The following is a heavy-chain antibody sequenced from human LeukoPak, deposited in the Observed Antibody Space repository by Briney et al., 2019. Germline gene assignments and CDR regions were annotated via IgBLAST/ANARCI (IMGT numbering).Heavy chain of an antibody. J-gene: IGHJ6*03. CDR3: ARRRRSGIVGPNYYYYYMDV. CDR2: INHSGST. CDR1: GGSFSGYY. V-gene: IGHV4-34*01. Sequence: PSETLSLTCAVYGGSFSGYYWSWIRQPPGKGLEWIGEINHSGSTKYSPSLKSRVTISVDTSKNQFSLKLSSVTAADTAVYYCARRRRSGIVGPNYYYYYMDVWGKGTTVTISS. D-gene: IGHD1-26*01.